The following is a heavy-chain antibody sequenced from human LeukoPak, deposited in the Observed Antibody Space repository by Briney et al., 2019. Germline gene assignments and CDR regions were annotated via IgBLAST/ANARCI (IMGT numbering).Heavy chain of an antibody. V-gene: IGHV1-18*01. CDR1: DYTFTNFA. Sequence: VSVTVSCKASDYTFTNFAISWVRQAPGQGLEWMGWVSAYNGNTNYAQKFQGRVSMTTDTSTSTAYMDLRSLRSDDTAVYYCARGEGIFFDYWGQGTLVTVSS. CDR2: VSAYNGNT. J-gene: IGHJ4*02. CDR3: ARGEGIFFDY. D-gene: IGHD3-3*01.